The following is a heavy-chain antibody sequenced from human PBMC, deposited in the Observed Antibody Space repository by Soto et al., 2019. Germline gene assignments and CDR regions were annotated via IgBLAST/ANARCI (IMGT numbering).Heavy chain of an antibody. CDR3: ARGQGVTPIFDY. J-gene: IGHJ4*02. CDR1: GFTFSSYG. CDR2: IWYDGSNK. Sequence: GGSLRLSCAASGFTFSSYGMHWVRQAPGKGLEWVAVIWYDGSNKYYADSVKGRFTISRDNSKNTLYLQMNSLRAEDTAVYYCARGQGVTPIFDYWGQGTLVTVSS. D-gene: IGHD4-4*01. V-gene: IGHV3-33*01.